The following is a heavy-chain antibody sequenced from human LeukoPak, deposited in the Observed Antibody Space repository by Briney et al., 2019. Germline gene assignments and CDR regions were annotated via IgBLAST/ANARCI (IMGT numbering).Heavy chain of an antibody. Sequence: PGRCLRLSCAASGFTFSSYGMHWVRQAPGKGLEWVAVISYDGSNKYYADSVKGRFTISRDNSKNTLYLQMNSLRAEDTAVYYCAKGGSGWYLGDDWGQGTLVTVSS. CDR1: GFTFSSYG. J-gene: IGHJ4*02. CDR3: AKGGSGWYLGDD. D-gene: IGHD6-19*01. V-gene: IGHV3-30*18. CDR2: ISYDGSNK.